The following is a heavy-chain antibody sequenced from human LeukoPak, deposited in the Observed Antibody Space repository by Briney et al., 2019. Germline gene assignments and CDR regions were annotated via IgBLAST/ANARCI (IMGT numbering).Heavy chain of an antibody. CDR2: IYTSGST. J-gene: IGHJ2*01. Sequence: SETLSLTCTVSGGSISSYYWSWIRQPAGKGLEWIGRIYTSGSTNYNPSLKSRVTMSVDTYKNQFSLKLSSVTAADTAVYYCASYAGFGEYWYFDLWGRGTLVTVSS. CDR1: GGSISSYY. CDR3: ASYAGFGEYWYFDL. V-gene: IGHV4-4*07. D-gene: IGHD3-10*01.